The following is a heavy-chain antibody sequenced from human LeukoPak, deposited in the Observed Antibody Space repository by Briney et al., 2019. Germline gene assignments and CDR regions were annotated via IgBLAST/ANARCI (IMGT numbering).Heavy chain of an antibody. CDR1: GYTFTSYY. CDR2: INPSGGST. V-gene: IGHV1-46*01. Sequence: ASVKVSCKASGYTFTSYYMHWARQAPGQGLEWMGIINPSGGSTSYAQKFQGRVTMTRDMSTSTVYMELSRLRSDDTAVYYCARDLRWEDYWGQGTLVTVSS. D-gene: IGHD4-23*01. CDR3: ARDLRWEDY. J-gene: IGHJ4*02.